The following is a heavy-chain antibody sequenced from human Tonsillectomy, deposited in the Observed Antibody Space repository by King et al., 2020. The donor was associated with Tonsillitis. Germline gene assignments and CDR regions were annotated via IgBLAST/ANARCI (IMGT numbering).Heavy chain of an antibody. D-gene: IGHD6-6*01. J-gene: IGHJ4*02. Sequence: VQLVESGGGLVQPGGSLSLSCAASGFTLRRYAMSWVRQAPGKGLIWVSAISGDGGTTYYAESVKGRFTISRDNSKNTLFLQMNSLRAEDTAIYYCAKGEGSSSFPDYWGQGTLVSVSS. CDR3: AKGEGSSSFPDY. CDR1: GFTLRRYA. V-gene: IGHV3-23*04. CDR2: ISGDGGTT.